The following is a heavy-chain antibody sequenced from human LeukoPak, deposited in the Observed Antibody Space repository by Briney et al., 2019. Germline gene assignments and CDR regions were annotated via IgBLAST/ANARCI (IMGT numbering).Heavy chain of an antibody. V-gene: IGHV1-2*02. J-gene: IGHJ5*02. D-gene: IGHD3-22*01. Sequence: ASVKVSCKASGYTFTGYYMHWVRQAPGQGLEWMGWINPNSGGTNYAQKFQGRVTMTRDTSISTAYMELSRLRSDDTAVYYCARDSQLAYYDSSGYPNWFDPWGKGTLVTVSS. CDR3: ARDSQLAYYDSSGYPNWFDP. CDR1: GYTFTGYY. CDR2: INPNSGGT.